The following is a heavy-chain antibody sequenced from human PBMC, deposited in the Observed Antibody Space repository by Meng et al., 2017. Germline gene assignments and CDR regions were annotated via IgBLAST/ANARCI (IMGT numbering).Heavy chain of an antibody. V-gene: IGHV4-34*01. CDR1: GGSFSGYS. Sequence: QVRLPRGGAGPLKASETLSRPCAVFGGSFSGYSWSCLRPPPGKGLVWIGRINHSGSTNYNPALKRRVTISVDTSKNQFFLKLSSVTAADTAVYYCARGRGSWGYWGQGTLVTVSS. J-gene: IGHJ4*02. D-gene: IGHD3-16*01. CDR3: ARGRGSWGY. CDR2: INHSGST.